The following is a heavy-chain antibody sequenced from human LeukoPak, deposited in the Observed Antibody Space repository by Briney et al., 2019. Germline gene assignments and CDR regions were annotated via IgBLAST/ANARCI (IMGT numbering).Heavy chain of an antibody. CDR2: IYYSGST. D-gene: IGHD2-2*02. Sequence: SETLSLTCTVSGGSISSSSYYWGWIRQPPGKGLEWIGSIYYSGSTYYNPSLKSRVTISVDTSKNQFSLKLSSVTAADTAVYYCARGFSADIVVVPAAIGYYFDYWGQGTLVTVSS. CDR1: GGSISSSSYY. V-gene: IGHV4-39*01. J-gene: IGHJ4*02. CDR3: ARGFSADIVVVPAAIGYYFDY.